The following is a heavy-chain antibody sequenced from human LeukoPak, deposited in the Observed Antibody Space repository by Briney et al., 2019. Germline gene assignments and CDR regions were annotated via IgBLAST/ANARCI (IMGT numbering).Heavy chain of an antibody. Sequence: PSETLSLTCTVSGGSISSGGYYWSWIRQTPGKGLEWIGYIFHSGSTYYNPSLRSRVTISVDRSKNQFSLKLNSVTAADTAVYYCARDLSVGYGYVHIDAFDIWGQGTMVTVSS. CDR2: IFHSGST. D-gene: IGHD5-18*01. J-gene: IGHJ3*02. CDR1: GGSISSGGYY. CDR3: ARDLSVGYGYVHIDAFDI. V-gene: IGHV4-30-2*01.